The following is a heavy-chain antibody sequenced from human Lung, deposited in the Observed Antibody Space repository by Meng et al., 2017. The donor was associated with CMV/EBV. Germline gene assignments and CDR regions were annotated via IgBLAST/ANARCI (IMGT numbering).Heavy chain of an antibody. CDR3: AHRDSITGTSGSLVEYHFDY. D-gene: IGHD1-7*01. CDR1: SSVVG. J-gene: IGHJ4*02. V-gene: IGHV2-5*01. Sequence: SSVVGVGWIRQPPGKALEWLSLIYWNDDKRYSPFLKSRLTITKDTSKNQVVLTMTNMDLVDTATYYCAHRDSITGTSGSLVEYHFDYWGQGTLVTVSS. CDR2: IYWNDDK.